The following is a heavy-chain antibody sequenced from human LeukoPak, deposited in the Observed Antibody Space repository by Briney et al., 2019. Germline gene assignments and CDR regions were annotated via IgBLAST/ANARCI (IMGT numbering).Heavy chain of an antibody. V-gene: IGHV3-30-3*01. Sequence: GGSLRLSCAASGFTFSSYAMHWVRQAPGKGLEWVAVISYDGSNKYYADSVKGRFTISRDNSKNTLYLQMNSLRAEDTAVYYCARAPDIVVVPSHWGQGTLVTVSS. CDR3: ARAPDIVVVPSH. CDR2: ISYDGSNK. CDR1: GFTFSSYA. D-gene: IGHD2-2*01. J-gene: IGHJ4*02.